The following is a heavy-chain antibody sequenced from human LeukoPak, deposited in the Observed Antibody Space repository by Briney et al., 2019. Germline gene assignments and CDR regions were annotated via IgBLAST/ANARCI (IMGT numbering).Heavy chain of an antibody. V-gene: IGHV3-7*02. D-gene: IGHD2-15*01. Sequence: GGSLRLSCAASGFTFSSSWMTWVRQAPGKGLEWVAIIKQDGSEKCYVDSVKGRFTISRDNAKNSLYLQMNSLRAEDTAVYYCATLVAATPSGWFDPWGQGTLVTVSS. CDR3: ATLVAATPSGWFDP. J-gene: IGHJ5*02. CDR2: IKQDGSEK. CDR1: GFTFSSSW.